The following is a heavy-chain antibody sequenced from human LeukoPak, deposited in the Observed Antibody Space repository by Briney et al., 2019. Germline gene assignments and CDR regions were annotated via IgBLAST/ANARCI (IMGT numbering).Heavy chain of an antibody. CDR1: GYTFTSYA. CDR2: INASNGNT. CDR3: ARGPRYCSSTSCYVSDY. Sequence: ASVKVSCKASGYTFTSYAMHWVRHAPGQRLEWMGWINASNGNTKYSQKFQGRVTITRDTSASTAYMELSSRRSEDTAVYSCARGPRYCSSTSCYVSDYWGQGTLVTVSS. V-gene: IGHV1-3*01. J-gene: IGHJ4*02. D-gene: IGHD2-2*01.